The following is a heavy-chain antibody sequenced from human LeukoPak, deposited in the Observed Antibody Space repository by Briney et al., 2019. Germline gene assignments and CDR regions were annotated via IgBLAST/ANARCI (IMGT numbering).Heavy chain of an antibody. CDR2: INPNSGGT. D-gene: IGHD3-22*01. Sequence: VASVKVSCKASGYTFTGYYMHWVRQAPGQGLEWMGWINPNSGGTNYAQKFQGRVTMTRDTSISTACMELSRLRSDDTAVYYCARDGDYYDSSGYGFASYWGQGTLVTVSS. CDR3: ARDGDYYDSSGYGFASY. CDR1: GYTFTGYY. V-gene: IGHV1-2*02. J-gene: IGHJ4*02.